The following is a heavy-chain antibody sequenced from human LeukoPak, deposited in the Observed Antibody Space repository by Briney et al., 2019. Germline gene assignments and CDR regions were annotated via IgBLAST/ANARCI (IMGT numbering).Heavy chain of an antibody. CDR2: ISSSGKA. CDR1: GGSITTTDFD. V-gene: IGHV4-39*01. CDR3: ARFKGGTGFDY. J-gene: IGHJ4*02. D-gene: IGHD1-26*01. Sequence: SETLSLTCAVSGGSITTTDFDWAWIRQPPAQGFEWIATISSSGKAYYYPSLMSRVTISVDTSKNQFSLDVTSVTAADTGLFYCARFKGGTGFDYWGRGILVIV.